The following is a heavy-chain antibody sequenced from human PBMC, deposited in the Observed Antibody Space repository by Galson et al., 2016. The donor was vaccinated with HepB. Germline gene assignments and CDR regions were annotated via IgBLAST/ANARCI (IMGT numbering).Heavy chain of an antibody. CDR3: ARPFSGSYAANFFDP. Sequence: SVKVSCKASGGIFSTFTISWVGQAPGQGLEWMGGIIPIFRTANYAQKFQGRVTITADDSTSTAYMELSSLRSEDTAVYYCARPFSGSYAANFFDPWGQGTLVTVSP. CDR1: GGIFSTFT. D-gene: IGHD1-26*01. V-gene: IGHV1-69*13. J-gene: IGHJ5*02. CDR2: IIPIFRTA.